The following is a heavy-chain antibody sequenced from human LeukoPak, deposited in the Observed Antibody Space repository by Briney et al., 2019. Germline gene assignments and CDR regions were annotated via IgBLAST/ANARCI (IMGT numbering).Heavy chain of an antibody. CDR2: ISAYNGNT. CDR1: GYTFNSYG. V-gene: IGHV1-18*01. J-gene: IGHJ4*02. D-gene: IGHD3-22*01. Sequence: ASVKVSCKASGYTFNSYGISWVRQAPGQGGEGMGWISAYNGNTNYAQKLQGRVTMTTDTSTSTAYMELRSLRSDDTAVYYCARDLPPNYYDSSGYPGDYWGQGTLVTVSS. CDR3: ARDLPPNYYDSSGYPGDY.